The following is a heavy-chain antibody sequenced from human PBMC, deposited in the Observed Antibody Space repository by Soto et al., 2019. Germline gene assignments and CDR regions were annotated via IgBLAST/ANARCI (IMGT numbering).Heavy chain of an antibody. J-gene: IGHJ4*02. CDR2: FDPEDGET. CDR1: GYTLTELS. Sequence: ASVKVSCKVSGYTLTELSMHWVRQAPGKGLEWMGGFDPEDGETIYAQKFQGRVTMTRDTSISTAYMELSSLTSEDTAVYYCARGADRGVDYWGQGSQVTVSS. V-gene: IGHV1-24*01. D-gene: IGHD1-26*01. CDR3: ARGADRGVDY.